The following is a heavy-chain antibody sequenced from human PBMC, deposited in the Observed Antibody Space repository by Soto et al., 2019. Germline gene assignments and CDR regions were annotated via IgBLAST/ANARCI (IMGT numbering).Heavy chain of an antibody. D-gene: IGHD4-17*01. Sequence: PSETLSLTCAVDGGSFSGYYWSWIRQPPGKGLEWIGEINHSGSTNYNPSLKSRVTISVDTSKNQFSLKLSSVTAADTAVYYCARSTVTKNWFDPWGQGTLVTVSS. J-gene: IGHJ5*02. CDR3: ARSTVTKNWFDP. CDR2: INHSGST. CDR1: GGSFSGYY. V-gene: IGHV4-34*01.